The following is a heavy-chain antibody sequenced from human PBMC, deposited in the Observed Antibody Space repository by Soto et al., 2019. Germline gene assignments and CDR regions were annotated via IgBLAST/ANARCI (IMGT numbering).Heavy chain of an antibody. D-gene: IGHD3-22*01. V-gene: IGHV4-31*03. CDR3: ARVHSYFYDSSGYYTNWFDP. CDR2: IYYSGST. CDR1: GGSISSGGYY. Sequence: QVQLQESGPGLVKPSQTLSLTCTVSGGSISSGGYYWSWIRQHPGKGLEWIGYIYYSGSTYYNPSPKSRVTTSTDTSKSHFSLKLSSVTAADTAVYYCARVHSYFYDSSGYYTNWFDPWGQGTLVTVSS. J-gene: IGHJ5*02.